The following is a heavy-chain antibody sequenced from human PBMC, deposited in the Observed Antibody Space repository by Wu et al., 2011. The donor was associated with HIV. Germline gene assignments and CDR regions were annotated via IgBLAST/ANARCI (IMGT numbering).Heavy chain of an antibody. D-gene: IGHD2-8*01. V-gene: IGHV1-69*01. CDR2: IIPIFGTA. J-gene: IGHJ3*02. Sequence: QVQLVQSGAEVKKPGSSVKVSCKAPGGTFSSYSIIWVRQAPGQGLEWMGGIIPIFGTANYAQKFQGRVTITTDESTSTAYMELSSLRSEDTAVYYCARDPLRTKRAFDIWGQGQWSPS. CDR1: GGTFSSYS. CDR3: ARDPLRTKRAFDI.